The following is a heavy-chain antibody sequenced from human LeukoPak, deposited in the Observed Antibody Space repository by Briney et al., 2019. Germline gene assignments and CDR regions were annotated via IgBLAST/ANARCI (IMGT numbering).Heavy chain of an antibody. Sequence: GGSLRLSCAASGFTFSSYAINWVRQAPGKGLEWVGNVWSDGSTKNYGDSVKGRFTISRDNSKNTLYLQMNSLRVDDTAVYFCAKGGARPLDDAYDIWGQGTMVIVSS. CDR3: AKGGARPLDDAYDI. CDR2: VWSDGSTK. CDR1: GFTFSSYA. V-gene: IGHV3-33*06. J-gene: IGHJ3*02.